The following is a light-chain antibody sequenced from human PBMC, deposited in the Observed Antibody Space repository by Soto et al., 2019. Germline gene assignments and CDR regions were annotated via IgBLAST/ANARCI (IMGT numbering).Light chain of an antibody. Sequence: EIVLTQSPGTLSLSPGARATLSCRASQSVSSSYLAWYQQKPGQAPRLLIYGASSRATGIPDRFSGSGSGTDFTLTISSLQAEDVAVYYCQQYYSTLPLTFGGGTKVDIK. CDR3: QQYYSTLPLT. CDR1: QSVSSSY. V-gene: IGKV3-20*01. CDR2: GAS. J-gene: IGKJ4*01.